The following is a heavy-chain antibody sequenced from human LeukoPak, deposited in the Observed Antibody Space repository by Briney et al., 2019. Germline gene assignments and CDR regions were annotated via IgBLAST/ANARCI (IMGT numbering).Heavy chain of an antibody. CDR2: ISGSGGST. Sequence: GGSLRLSRAASGFTFSSYAMSWVRQAPGKGLEWVSAISGSGGSTYYADSVKGRFTISRDNSKNTLYLQMNSLRAEDTAVYYCAKGAVVVVAATFGLDYWGQGTLVTVSS. CDR1: GFTFSSYA. V-gene: IGHV3-23*01. J-gene: IGHJ4*02. D-gene: IGHD2-15*01. CDR3: AKGAVVVVAATFGLDY.